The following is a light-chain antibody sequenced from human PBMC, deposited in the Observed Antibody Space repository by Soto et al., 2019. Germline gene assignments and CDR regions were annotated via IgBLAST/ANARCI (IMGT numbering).Light chain of an antibody. V-gene: IGKV2-28*01. J-gene: IGKJ2*01. Sequence: DIVMTQSPLSLPVTPGEPASISCRSSQSLLHSNGYNYLDWYLQKPGQSPQLLNYLGSNRASGVPDRFSGSGSGTDFTLKISRVEADDVGVYYCMQALQTPPYTLGQGTKLEIK. CDR3: MQALQTPPYT. CDR1: QSLLHSNGYNY. CDR2: LGS.